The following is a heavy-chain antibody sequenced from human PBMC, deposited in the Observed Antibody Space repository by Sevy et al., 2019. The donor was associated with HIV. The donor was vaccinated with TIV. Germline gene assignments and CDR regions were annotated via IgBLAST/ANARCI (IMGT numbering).Heavy chain of an antibody. J-gene: IGHJ4*02. V-gene: IGHV3-30*04. CDR2: ISHDAVVK. Sequence: GGSLRLSCATSGFTFSSYAMHWVRQAPGKGLETVAVISHDAVVKFYADSVKGRFTISRDNSRNTLDLQVNSLRDEDTAVYYCARERGESLRNGSPLHYWGQGTRVTVSS. CDR3: ARERGESLRNGSPLHY. CDR1: GFTFSSYA. D-gene: IGHD3-10*01.